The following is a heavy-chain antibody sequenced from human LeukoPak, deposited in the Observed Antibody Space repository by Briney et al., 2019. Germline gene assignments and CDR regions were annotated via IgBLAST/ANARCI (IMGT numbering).Heavy chain of an antibody. CDR2: IYHSGTT. J-gene: IGHJ4*02. CDR3: AAEYEYGDHDY. D-gene: IGHD4-17*01. V-gene: IGHV4-59*11. CDR1: GASLSSHY. Sequence: SETLSLTCTVSGASLSSHYWYWIRQSPGKGLEWIGYIYHSGTTKYNPSLRSRVTISADTSKSQFSLTVSSVTAADTAVYYCAAEYEYGDHDYWGQGTLVTVSS.